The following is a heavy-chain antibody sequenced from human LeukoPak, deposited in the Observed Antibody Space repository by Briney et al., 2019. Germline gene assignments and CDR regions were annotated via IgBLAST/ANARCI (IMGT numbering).Heavy chain of an antibody. CDR1: GYTFTSYG. J-gene: IGHJ5*02. CDR2: TSAYNGNT. CDR3: ARCVSSSSDPWFDP. V-gene: IGHV1-18*01. D-gene: IGHD6-6*01. Sequence: ASAKVSCKPPGYTFTSYGTSWGRQAPGQGREWMGWTSAYNGNTNYAQKLQGRVTMTTDTSTSTAYMELRSVRSDDTAVYYCARCVSSSSDPWFDPWGQGTLVAVSS.